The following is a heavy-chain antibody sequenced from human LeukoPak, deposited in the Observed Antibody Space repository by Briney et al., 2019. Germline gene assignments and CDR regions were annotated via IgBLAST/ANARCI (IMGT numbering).Heavy chain of an antibody. V-gene: IGHV4-34*01. CDR1: GGSFSGYY. D-gene: IGHD6-19*01. J-gene: IGHJ5*02. Sequence: KPSETLSLTCAVYGGSFSGYYWSWIRQPPGKGLEWIGEINHSGSTNYNPSLKSRVTISVDTSKNQFSLKLSSVTAADTAVYYCARVYVWQWLVGEWFDPWGQGTLVTVSS. CDR2: INHSGST. CDR3: ARVYVWQWLVGEWFDP.